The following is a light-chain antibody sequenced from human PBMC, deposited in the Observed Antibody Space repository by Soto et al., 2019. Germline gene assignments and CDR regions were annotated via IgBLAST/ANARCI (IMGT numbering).Light chain of an antibody. CDR1: QSVADN. CDR3: QQYGSSGT. V-gene: IGKV3-15*01. J-gene: IGKJ1*01. Sequence: EVVMTQSPATLSVSPGERVTLSCRSSQSVADNLAWFQQKPGQGPRLLIYGASTRATGIPARFSGSGSGTEFTLTIGSLQSEDSAVYYCQQYGSSGTFGQGTKVDIK. CDR2: GAS.